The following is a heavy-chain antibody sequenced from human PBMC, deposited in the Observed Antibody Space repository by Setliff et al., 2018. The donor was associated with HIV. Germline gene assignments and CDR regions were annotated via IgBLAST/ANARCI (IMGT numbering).Heavy chain of an antibody. Sequence: SETLSLTCTVSGGSISSYYWNWLRQPAGKGLEWIGRFFPGGSTNYNPSLNSRVSISVDTSNNQFSLKLTSMTAADPAVYYCARGVRGTQVLATIGGEDYFYYYMNIWGKGTPVTVSS. D-gene: IGHD5-12*01. CDR3: ARGVRGTQVLATIGGEDYFYYYMNI. J-gene: IGHJ6*03. CDR2: FFPGGST. CDR1: GGSISSYY. V-gene: IGHV4-4*07.